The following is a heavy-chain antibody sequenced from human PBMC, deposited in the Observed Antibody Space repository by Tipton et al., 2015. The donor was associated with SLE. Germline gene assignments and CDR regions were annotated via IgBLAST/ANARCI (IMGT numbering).Heavy chain of an antibody. D-gene: IGHD2-21*01. CDR3: ARGDFEVVYNWFDL. Sequence: TLSLTCSVSGASLSSGLFYWTRFRQPTGKGLEGIGHIYTSGRTAYKPSLDSRVTISLDTSKDQVSLNLTSVTASDTAIYYCARGDFEVVYNWFDLWGRGARVTVSS. J-gene: IGHJ2*01. CDR1: GASLSSGLFY. CDR2: IYTSGRT. V-gene: IGHV4-61*09.